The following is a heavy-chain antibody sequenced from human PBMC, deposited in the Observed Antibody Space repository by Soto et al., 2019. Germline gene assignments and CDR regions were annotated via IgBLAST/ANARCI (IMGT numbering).Heavy chain of an antibody. J-gene: IGHJ5*02. V-gene: IGHV1-2*02. CDR2: INPNSGGT. CDR1: GYTFTGYY. Sequence: GASVKVSCKASGYTFTGYYMHWVRQAPGQGLEWMGWINPNSGGTNYAQKFQGRVTMTRDTSISTAYMELSRLRSDDTAVYYCARSKSGYDDNWFDPWGQGPLVTVSS. D-gene: IGHD5-12*01. CDR3: ARSKSGYDDNWFDP.